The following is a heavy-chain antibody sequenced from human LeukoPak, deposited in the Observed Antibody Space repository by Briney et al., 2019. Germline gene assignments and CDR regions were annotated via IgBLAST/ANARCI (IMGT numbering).Heavy chain of an antibody. J-gene: IGHJ4*02. CDR3: AKESDTTVDY. D-gene: IGHD5-18*01. CDR2: ISSSSSYI. V-gene: IGHV3-21*01. Sequence: GGSLRLSCAASGFTFSSYSMNWVRQAPGKGLEWVSSISSSSSYIYYADSVKGRFTISRDNAKNSLYLQMNSLRAEDTAVYYCAKESDTTVDYWGQGTLVTVST. CDR1: GFTFSSYS.